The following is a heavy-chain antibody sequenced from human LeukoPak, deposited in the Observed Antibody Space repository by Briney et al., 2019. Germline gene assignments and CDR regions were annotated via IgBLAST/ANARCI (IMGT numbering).Heavy chain of an antibody. CDR3: ARLNTRPKDYGKDY. CDR1: AYIFTGYY. V-gene: IGHV1-2*02. D-gene: IGHD4-17*01. CDR2: INPNSGGA. J-gene: IGHJ4*02. Sequence: ASVKVSCKGSAYIFTGYYTHWVRQPPGQGLEWMGWINPNSGGANKAQKVQGRVTLTSDTSIHTPYMELSRLRSADTAGYFCARLNTRPKDYGKDYWGQGTLVTVSS.